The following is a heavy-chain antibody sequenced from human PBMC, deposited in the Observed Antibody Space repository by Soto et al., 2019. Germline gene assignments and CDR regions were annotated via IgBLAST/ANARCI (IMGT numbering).Heavy chain of an antibody. J-gene: IGHJ3*02. V-gene: IGHV1-3*01. CDR2: INAGNGNT. CDR1: GYTFTSYA. D-gene: IGHD3-9*01. CDR3: ARDFRPNRYDILTGYREKPPRDAFDI. Sequence: GASVKVSCKASGYTFTSYAMHWVRQAPGQRLEWMGWINAGNGNTKYSQKFQGRVTITRDTSASTAYMELSSLRSEDTAVYYCARDFRPNRYDILTGYREKPPRDAFDIWGQGTMVTVSS.